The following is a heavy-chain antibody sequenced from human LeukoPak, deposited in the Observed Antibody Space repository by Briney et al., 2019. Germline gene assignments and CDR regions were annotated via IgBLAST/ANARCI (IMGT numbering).Heavy chain of an antibody. CDR3: ASRDPFGYCSGGSCYTGAFDI. CDR1: GGTFSSYA. D-gene: IGHD2-15*01. J-gene: IGHJ3*02. V-gene: IGHV1-69*01. CDR2: IIPIFGTA. Sequence: GASVKVSCKASGGTFSSYAISWVRQAPGQGLEWMVGIIPIFGTANYAQKFQGRVTITADESTSTAYMELSSLRSEDTAVYYCASRDPFGYCSGGSCYTGAFDIWGQGTLVTVSS.